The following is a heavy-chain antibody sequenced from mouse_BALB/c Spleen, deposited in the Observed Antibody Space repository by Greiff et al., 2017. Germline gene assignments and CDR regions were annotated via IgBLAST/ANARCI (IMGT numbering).Heavy chain of an antibody. J-gene: IGHJ2*01. CDR3: ARRGTVVYFDY. Sequence: QVQLKESGAELVRPGTSVKVSCKASGYAFTNYLIEWVKQRPGQGLEWIGVINPGSGGTNYNEKFKGKATLTADKSSSTAYMQLSSLTSDDSAVYFCARRGTVVYFDYWGQGTTLTVSS. CDR2: INPGSGGT. CDR1: GYAFTNYL. D-gene: IGHD1-1*01. V-gene: IGHV1-54*03.